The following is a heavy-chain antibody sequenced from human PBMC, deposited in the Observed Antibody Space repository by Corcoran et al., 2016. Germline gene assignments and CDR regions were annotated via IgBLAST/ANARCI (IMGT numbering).Heavy chain of an antibody. Sequence: QVQLQESGPGLVKPSETLSLTCTVSGGSISSYYWSWIRQPPGKGLEWIGYIYYSGSTNYNPSLKSRVTISVDTSKNQFYLKLSSVTAADTAVDYCARDQGIAAAGDYYYYSGMDVWGQGTTVTVSS. CDR3: ARDQGIAAAGDYYYYSGMDV. CDR2: IYYSGST. CDR1: GGSISSYY. D-gene: IGHD6-13*01. V-gene: IGHV4-59*01. J-gene: IGHJ6*02.